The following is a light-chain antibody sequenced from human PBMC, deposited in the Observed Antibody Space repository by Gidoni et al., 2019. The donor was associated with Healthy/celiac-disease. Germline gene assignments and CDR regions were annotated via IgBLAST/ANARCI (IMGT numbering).Light chain of an antibody. CDR1: QSVSSY. Sequence: EIVFTQSPATLSLSPGERATLSCRASQSVSSYLAWYQQKPGQASRLLIYDAPNRATGIPARFSGSGSGTDFTLTISSLEPEDFAVYYCQQRSNWPPGLTFGGGTKVEIK. CDR3: QQRSNWPPGLT. J-gene: IGKJ4*01. V-gene: IGKV3-11*01. CDR2: DAP.